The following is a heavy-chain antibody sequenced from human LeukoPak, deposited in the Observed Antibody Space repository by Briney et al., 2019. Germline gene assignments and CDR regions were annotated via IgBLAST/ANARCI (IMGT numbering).Heavy chain of an antibody. D-gene: IGHD3-22*01. Sequence: SETLSITCTVSGGSISSYYWSWIRQPPGEGLEWIGYIYYSGSTNYNPSLKSRVTISVDTSKNQFSLKLSSVTAADTAVYYCARGYYDSSGYHDYWGQGTLVTVSS. V-gene: IGHV4-59*01. CDR2: IYYSGST. CDR3: ARGYYDSSGYHDY. CDR1: GGSISSYY. J-gene: IGHJ4*02.